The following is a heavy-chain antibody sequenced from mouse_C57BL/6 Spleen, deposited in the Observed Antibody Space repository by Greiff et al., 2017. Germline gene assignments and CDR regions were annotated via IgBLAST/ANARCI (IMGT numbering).Heavy chain of an antibody. CDR3: ARGDYGYDEGPWFAY. V-gene: IGHV1-52*01. D-gene: IGHD2-2*01. Sequence: QVQLQQPGAELVRPGSSVKLSCKASGYTFTSYWMHWVKQRPIQGLEWIGNIDPSDSETHYNQKFKDKATLTVDKSSSTAYMQLSSLTSEDSAVYYWARGDYGYDEGPWFAYWGQGTLVTVSA. J-gene: IGHJ3*01. CDR2: IDPSDSET. CDR1: GYTFTSYW.